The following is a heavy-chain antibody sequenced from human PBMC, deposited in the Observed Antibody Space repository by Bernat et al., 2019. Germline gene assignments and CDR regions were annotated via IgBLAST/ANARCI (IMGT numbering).Heavy chain of an antibody. D-gene: IGHD2-2*01. J-gene: IGHJ6*03. Sequence: VQLVQSGAEVKKPGSSVKVSCKASGGTFSSYAISWVRQAPGQGLEWMGGIIPIFGTANYAQKFQGRVTITADESTSTAYMELSSLRSEDTAVYYCARVDGGTSGYYYYYMDVWGKGTTVTVSS. V-gene: IGHV1-69*01. CDR1: GGTFSSYA. CDR2: IIPIFGTA. CDR3: ARVDGGTSGYYYYYMDV.